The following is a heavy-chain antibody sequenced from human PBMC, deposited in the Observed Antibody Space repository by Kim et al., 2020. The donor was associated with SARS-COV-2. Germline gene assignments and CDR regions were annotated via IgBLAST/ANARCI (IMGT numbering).Heavy chain of an antibody. Sequence: FSDSVNGRFTTSRDNAKNPLYLQMNSLSAEDTAVYYCARGVAVAADAFDIWGQGTMVTVSS. J-gene: IGHJ3*02. CDR3: ARGVAVAADAFDI. D-gene: IGHD6-19*01. V-gene: IGHV3-74*01.